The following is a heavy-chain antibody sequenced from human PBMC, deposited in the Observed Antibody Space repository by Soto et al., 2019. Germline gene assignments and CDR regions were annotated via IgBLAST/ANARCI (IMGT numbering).Heavy chain of an antibody. D-gene: IGHD2-15*01. V-gene: IGHV4-30-4*01. J-gene: IGHJ4*02. CDR1: DDSSISGPYY. CDR3: ARGLPTVFRGLLYCYS. CDR2: IHYTGSA. Sequence: QVQLQESGPGLVKPSQTLALTCTVSDDSSISGPYYWSWIRQLPGKSLEYIGYIHYTGSAYHNPSPESRRNSSIDTSTAPSSPMLTSLAAAPSGAYFCARGLPTVFRGLLYCYSWGQGTLVYVS.